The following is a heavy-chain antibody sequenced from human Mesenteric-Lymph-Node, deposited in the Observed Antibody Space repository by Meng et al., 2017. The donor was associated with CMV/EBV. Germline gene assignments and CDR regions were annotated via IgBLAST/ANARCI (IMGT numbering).Heavy chain of an antibody. J-gene: IGHJ4*02. CDR3: ARGRRLSGHLYFDS. D-gene: IGHD6-19*01. Sequence: ASVKVSCKASGYTFTDYYIHWVRQAPGQGLEWMGWINPDSGGTDYAQTFQGRVTMTRDTSFNTSYMELRWLTSDDTAVFYCARGRRLSGHLYFDSWGQGTLVTVSS. CDR2: INPDSGGT. CDR1: GYTFTDYY. V-gene: IGHV1-2*02.